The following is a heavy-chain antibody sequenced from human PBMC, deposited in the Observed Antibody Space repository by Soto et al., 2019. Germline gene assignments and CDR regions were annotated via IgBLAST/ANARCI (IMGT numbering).Heavy chain of an antibody. CDR3: ARELAGDPWFDY. CDR1: GYTFTDYY. J-gene: IGHJ4*02. Sequence: QVQLVQSGAEVKKPGASVKLSCKASGYTFTDYYMHWVRQAPGQGLEWMGLINPRGGSTSYAQKFQGRVSMTRDTFTTTVYMDLSSLRSEDTAVYYCARELAGDPWFDYWGQGTLVTISS. CDR2: INPRGGST. D-gene: IGHD4-17*01. V-gene: IGHV1-46*01.